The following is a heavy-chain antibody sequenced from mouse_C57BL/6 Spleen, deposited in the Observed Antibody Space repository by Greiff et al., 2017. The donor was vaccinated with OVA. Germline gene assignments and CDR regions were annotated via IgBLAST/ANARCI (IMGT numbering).Heavy chain of an antibody. Sequence: QVQLQQPGAELARPGSSVKLSCKASGYTFTSYWMDWVKQRPGQGLEWIGNIYPSDSETPYNQKFKDNATLTVNKSSRAAYMQLSSLTSEDSAVYYCARSGYYGSSFWFAYWGQGTLVTVSA. J-gene: IGHJ3*01. CDR2: IYPSDSET. CDR3: ARSGYYGSSFWFAY. D-gene: IGHD1-1*01. V-gene: IGHV1-61*01. CDR1: GYTFTSYW.